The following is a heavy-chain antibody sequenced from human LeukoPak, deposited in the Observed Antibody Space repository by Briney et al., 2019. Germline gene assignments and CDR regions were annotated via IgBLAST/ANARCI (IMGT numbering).Heavy chain of an antibody. V-gene: IGHV3-74*01. J-gene: IGHJ4*02. Sequence: GGSLRLSCAASGISVSNNYMAWVRQAPGKGLVWVSRLSSDGGSTNYADSVKGRFTTSRDNSKNTLYLQMNTLRTEDTAIYYCARSAAAGPFDYWGQGTLLTVSS. D-gene: IGHD6-13*01. CDR1: GISVSNNY. CDR3: ARSAAAGPFDY. CDR2: LSSDGGST.